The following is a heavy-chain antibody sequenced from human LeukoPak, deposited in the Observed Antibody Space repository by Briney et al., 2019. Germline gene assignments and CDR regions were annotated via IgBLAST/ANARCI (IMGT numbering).Heavy chain of an antibody. Sequence: ASVKVSCKASGYTFTGYYMHWVRRAPGQGLEWMGWINPNSGGTNYAQKFQGRVTMTRDTSISTGYMELSRLRSDDTAVYYCATERLDSSGYYVLNYWGQGTLVTVSS. J-gene: IGHJ4*02. CDR3: ATERLDSSGYYVLNY. CDR2: INPNSGGT. V-gene: IGHV1-2*02. CDR1: GYTFTGYY. D-gene: IGHD3-22*01.